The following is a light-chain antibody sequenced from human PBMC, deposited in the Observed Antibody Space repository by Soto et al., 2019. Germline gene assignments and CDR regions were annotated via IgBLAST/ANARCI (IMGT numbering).Light chain of an antibody. CDR1: QTISSW. V-gene: IGKV1-5*03. CDR2: KAS. Sequence: SQVTGGRCTLSGNVGDRVTITCRASQTISSWLAWYQQKPGKAPKLLIYKASTLKSGVPSRFSGSGSGTEFTLTISSLQPDDFATYYCQHYNSYSEAFGQGTTVDIK. J-gene: IGKJ1*01. CDR3: QHYNSYSEA.